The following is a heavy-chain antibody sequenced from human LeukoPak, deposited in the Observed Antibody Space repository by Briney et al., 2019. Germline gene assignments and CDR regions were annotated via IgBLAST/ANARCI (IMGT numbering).Heavy chain of an antibody. CDR2: IYTDGST. V-gene: IGHV4-4*07. CDR1: GGSTSNSF. CDR3: ARAPSGCGGTCAFDY. Sequence: SETLSLTCTVSGGSTSNSFWSWIRQPAGKGLEWLGRIYTDGSTNSNPSLRSRLAMSLDTSKNQFSLKLTSVTAADTAVYFCARAPSGCGGTCAFDYWGQGTLVTVSS. D-gene: IGHD2-15*01. J-gene: IGHJ4*02.